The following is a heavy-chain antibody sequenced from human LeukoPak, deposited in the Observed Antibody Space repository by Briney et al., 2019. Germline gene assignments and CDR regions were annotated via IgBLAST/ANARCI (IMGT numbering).Heavy chain of an antibody. J-gene: IGHJ5*02. Sequence: GASVKVSCKASGGTFRSNAISWVRQAPGQGLEWMGGITPIFGTANYAQKFQGRVTITADESTSTAYMELSSLRSEDTAVYYCARDPRIAVAGTKNWFDPWGQGTLVTVSS. CDR3: ARDPRIAVAGTKNWFDP. D-gene: IGHD6-19*01. CDR2: ITPIFGTA. CDR1: GGTFRSNA. V-gene: IGHV1-69*13.